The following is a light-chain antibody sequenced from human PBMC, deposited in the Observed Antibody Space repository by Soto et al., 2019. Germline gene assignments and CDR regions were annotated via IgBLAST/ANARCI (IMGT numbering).Light chain of an antibody. V-gene: IGLV1-40*03. J-gene: IGLJ2*01. Sequence: QAVVTQPPSVSGAPGQRVTISCTGSSSNIGAGYDVHWYQQLPGTAPKLLIYGTNNRPSGVSDRFSGSRSGASASLAITGLQADDEADYYCTSYTSSKTVVFGGGTKLTVL. CDR2: GTN. CDR1: SSNIGAGYD. CDR3: TSYTSSKTVV.